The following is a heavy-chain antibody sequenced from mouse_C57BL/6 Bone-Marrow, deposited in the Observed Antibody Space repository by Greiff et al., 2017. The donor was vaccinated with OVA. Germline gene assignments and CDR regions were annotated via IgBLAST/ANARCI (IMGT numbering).Heavy chain of an antibody. CDR2: IYPGDGDT. CDR1: GYTFSTYW. V-gene: IGHV1-80*01. CDR3: ARGAY. J-gene: IGHJ3*01. Sequence: QVHVKQSGAELVKPGASVKISCKASGYTFSTYWMNWVKQRPGKGLEWIGQIYPGDGDTNYNGKFKGKATLTADKSSSTVYMQLSSLTSADSAVYFCARGAYWGQGTLVTVSS.